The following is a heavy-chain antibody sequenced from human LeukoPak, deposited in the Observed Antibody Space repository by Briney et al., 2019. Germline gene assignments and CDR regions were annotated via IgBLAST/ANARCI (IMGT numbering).Heavy chain of an antibody. Sequence: GGSLRLSCAASGFTVSNNYMSWVRQAPGKGLEWVSVIYSGGSTYYADSVKGRFTISRDNSKNTLYLQMNSLRVEDTAVYYCAKVGGFRGESRDGYNFDYWGQGTLVTVSS. CDR2: IYSGGST. CDR3: AKVGGFRGESRDGYNFDY. V-gene: IGHV3-66*02. CDR1: GFTVSNNY. D-gene: IGHD5-24*01. J-gene: IGHJ4*02.